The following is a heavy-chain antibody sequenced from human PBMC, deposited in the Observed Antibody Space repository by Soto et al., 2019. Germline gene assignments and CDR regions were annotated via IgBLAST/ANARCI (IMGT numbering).Heavy chain of an antibody. D-gene: IGHD4-17*01. CDR3: ARGDMTTVTFDYYFGMDV. CDR2: IIPIFGTA. V-gene: IGHV1-69*01. CDR1: GGTFSSYA. J-gene: IGHJ6*02. Sequence: QVQLVQSGAEVKKPGSSVKVSCKASGGTFSSYAISWVRQAPGQGLEWMGGIIPIFGTANYAQKFQGRVTITADESTSTAYMELSSLRSEDKAVYYSARGDMTTVTFDYYFGMDVWGQGTTVTASS.